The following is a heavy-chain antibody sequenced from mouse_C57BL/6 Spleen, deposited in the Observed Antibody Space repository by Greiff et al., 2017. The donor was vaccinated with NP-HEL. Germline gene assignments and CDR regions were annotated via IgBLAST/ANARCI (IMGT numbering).Heavy chain of an antibody. Sequence: EVKLVESGGGLVKPGGSLKLSCAASGFTFSSYTMSWVRQTPEKRLEWVATISGGGGNTYYPASVKGRFTISRDNAKNTLYLQMSSMRSEDTAVYYCARLGYGNYLFDYWGQGTTLTVSS. J-gene: IGHJ2*01. CDR1: GFTFSSYT. V-gene: IGHV5-9*04. D-gene: IGHD2-10*02. CDR2: ISGGGGNT. CDR3: ARLGYGNYLFDY.